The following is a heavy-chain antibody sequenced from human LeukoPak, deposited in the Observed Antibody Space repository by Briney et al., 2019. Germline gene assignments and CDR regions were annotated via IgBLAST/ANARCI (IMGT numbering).Heavy chain of an antibody. CDR3: TNRRYLDY. D-gene: IGHD3-9*01. CDR2: IKQDGSEK. Sequence: GGSLRLSCAASGFTLSSHWMNWVRQAPGKGLEWVANIKQDGSEKEYVDSVKGRFTISRDNSDNTLFLQMRSLRVEDTAIYYCTNRRYLDYWGQGTLVTVSS. J-gene: IGHJ4*02. V-gene: IGHV3-7*02. CDR1: GFTLSSHW.